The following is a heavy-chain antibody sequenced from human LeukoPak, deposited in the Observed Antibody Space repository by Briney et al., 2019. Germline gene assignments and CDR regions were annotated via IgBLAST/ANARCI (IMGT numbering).Heavy chain of an antibody. CDR3: AKDKEQQLDRSRFDY. CDR2: ISWNSGSI. D-gene: IGHD6-13*01. J-gene: IGHJ4*02. V-gene: IGHV3-9*01. Sequence: GRSLRLSCAASGLTFDDYAMHWVRQAPGKGLEWVSGISWNSGSIGYADSVKGRFTISRDNAKNSLYLQMNSLRAEDTALYYCAKDKEQQLDRSRFDYWGQGTLVTVSS. CDR1: GLTFDDYA.